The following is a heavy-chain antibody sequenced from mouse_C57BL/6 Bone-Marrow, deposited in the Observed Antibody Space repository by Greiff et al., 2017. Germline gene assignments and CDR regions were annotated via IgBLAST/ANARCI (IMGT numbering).Heavy chain of an antibody. V-gene: IGHV1-59*01. CDR3: ARSPWFAY. Sequence: QVQLKQPGAELVRPGPSVKLSCKASGYTFTSYWMHWVKQRPGQGLEWIGVIDPSDSYTNYNQKFKGKATLTVDTSSSTAYMQLSSLTSEDSAVYYCARSPWFAYWGQGTLVTVSA. CDR2: IDPSDSYT. J-gene: IGHJ3*01. CDR1: GYTFTSYW.